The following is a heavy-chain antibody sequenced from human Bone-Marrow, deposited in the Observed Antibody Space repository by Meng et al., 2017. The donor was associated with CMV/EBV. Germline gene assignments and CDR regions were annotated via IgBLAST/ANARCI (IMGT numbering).Heavy chain of an antibody. D-gene: IGHD2-15*01. V-gene: IGHV4-38-2*02. J-gene: IGHJ4*02. CDR3: ARSYCSDGGCYSVY. Sequence: GSLRLSCTVSGYSISSVYYWGWIRQAPGKGLEWLGRIYHSGSTYYNPSLKSRVTISVDTSKNQFSLKLSSVTAADTAVYYCARSYCSDGGCYSVYWGQGTLVTVSS. CDR2: IYHSGST. CDR1: GYSISSVYY.